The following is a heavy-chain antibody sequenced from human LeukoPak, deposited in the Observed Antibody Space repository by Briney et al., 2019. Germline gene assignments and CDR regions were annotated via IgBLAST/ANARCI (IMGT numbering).Heavy chain of an antibody. J-gene: IGHJ6*03. V-gene: IGHV1-2*06. CDR2: INPNSGGT. CDR3: ARDLFELEPFYYYYYYMDV. D-gene: IGHD1-1*01. Sequence: ASVKVSCKASGYTFTGYYMHWVRQAPGQGLEWMGRINPNSGGTNYAQEFQGRVTMTRDTSISTAYMELSRLRSDDTAVYYCARDLFELEPFYYYYYYMDVWGKGTTVTVSS. CDR1: GYTFTGYY.